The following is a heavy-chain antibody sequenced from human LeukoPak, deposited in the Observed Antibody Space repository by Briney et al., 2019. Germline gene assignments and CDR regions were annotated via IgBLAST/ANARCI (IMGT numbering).Heavy chain of an antibody. CDR2: ISAYNGYT. V-gene: IGHV1-18*01. J-gene: IGHJ6*03. CDR1: GYTFTSYG. D-gene: IGHD2-2*01. CDR3: ALRGCSSTSCPYYYYYYMDV. Sequence: ASVKVSCKASGYTFTSYGINWVRQAPGQGLEWKGWISAYNGYTNYAQNLQGRVTMTTDTSTSTAYMELRSLRSDDTAVYYCALRGCSSTSCPYYYYYYMDVWGKGTTVTVSS.